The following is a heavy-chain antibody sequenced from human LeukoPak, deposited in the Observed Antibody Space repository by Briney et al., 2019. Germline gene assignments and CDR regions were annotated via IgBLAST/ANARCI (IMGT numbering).Heavy chain of an antibody. Sequence: QPGGCLTLFCAPSGFTYKTIATSWARQAPGKGLEWVSGIRRSGVSTYYADSVKGRFTISRDNSTNTLYLQMNSLRAEDTAVYDCAKNLGSLWSANFYWGRGPLVTVSS. J-gene: IGHJ4*02. D-gene: IGHD3-3*01. CDR1: GFTYKTIA. V-gene: IGHV3-23*01. CDR2: IRRSGVST. CDR3: AKNLGSLWSANFY.